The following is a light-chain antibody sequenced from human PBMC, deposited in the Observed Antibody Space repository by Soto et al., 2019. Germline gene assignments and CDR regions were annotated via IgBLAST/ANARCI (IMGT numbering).Light chain of an antibody. J-gene: IGKJ1*01. V-gene: IGKV1-5*01. CDR3: QQYNSYSGT. CDR1: QSISSW. CDR2: DAS. Sequence: DIQMTQSPSTPPASVGDRVTITCRASQSISSWLAWYQQKPGKAPKLLIYDASSLQSGVPSRFSGSGSGTEFTLTISSLQPDDFASYYCQQYNSYSGTFGQGTKVEIK.